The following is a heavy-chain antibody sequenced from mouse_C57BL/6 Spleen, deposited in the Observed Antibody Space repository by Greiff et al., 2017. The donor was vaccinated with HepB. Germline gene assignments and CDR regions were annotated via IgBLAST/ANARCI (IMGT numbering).Heavy chain of an antibody. V-gene: IGHV1-80*01. J-gene: IGHJ1*03. CDR2: IYPGDGDT. Sequence: QVQLKESGAELVKPGASVKISCKASGYAFSSYWMNWVKQRPGKGLEWIGQIYPGDGDTNYNGKFKGKATLTADKSSSTAYMQLSSLTSEDSAVYFCARRSSPGDFDVWGTGTTVTVSS. CDR3: ARRSSPGDFDV. CDR1: GYAFSSYW. D-gene: IGHD1-1*01.